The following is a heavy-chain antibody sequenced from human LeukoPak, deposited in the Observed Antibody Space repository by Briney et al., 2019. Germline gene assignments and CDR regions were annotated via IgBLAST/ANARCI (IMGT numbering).Heavy chain of an antibody. CDR3: ARGGRANYYDSSGYYSGEGFDC. Sequence: SVKVSCKASGYTFTSYGISWVRQAPGQGLEWMGWISAYNGNTNYAQKLQGRVTMTTDTSTSTAYMELRSLRSDDTAVYYCARGGRANYYDSSGYYSGEGFDCWGQGTLVTVSS. J-gene: IGHJ4*02. V-gene: IGHV1-18*01. CDR1: GYTFTSYG. CDR2: ISAYNGNT. D-gene: IGHD3-22*01.